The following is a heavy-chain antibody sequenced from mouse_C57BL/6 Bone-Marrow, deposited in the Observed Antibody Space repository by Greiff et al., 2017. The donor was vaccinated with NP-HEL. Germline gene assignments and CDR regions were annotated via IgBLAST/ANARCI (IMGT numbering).Heavy chain of an antibody. CDR3: ARWDTTVPFAY. Sequence: VQLQQSGAELARPGASVKLSCKASGYTFTSYGISWVKQRPGQGLEWIGEIYPRSGNTYYHEKFKGKAILTADKSSSTAYMELRSLTSEDSAFCVCARWDTTVPFAYWGQGTLVTVSA. J-gene: IGHJ3*01. V-gene: IGHV1-81*01. CDR2: IYPRSGNT. CDR1: GYTFTSYG. D-gene: IGHD1-1*01.